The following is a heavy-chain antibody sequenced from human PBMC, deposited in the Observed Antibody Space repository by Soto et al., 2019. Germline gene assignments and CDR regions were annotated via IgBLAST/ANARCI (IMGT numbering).Heavy chain of an antibody. Sequence: PSETLSLTCAVYGGSFSGYYWSWIRQPPGKGLEWIGEINHSGSTNYNPSLKSRVTISVDTSKNQFSLKLSPVTAADTAVYYCAILGLERRRFDYWGQGTLVTVSS. V-gene: IGHV4-34*01. CDR3: AILGLERRRFDY. CDR1: GGSFSGYY. J-gene: IGHJ4*02. CDR2: INHSGST. D-gene: IGHD1-1*01.